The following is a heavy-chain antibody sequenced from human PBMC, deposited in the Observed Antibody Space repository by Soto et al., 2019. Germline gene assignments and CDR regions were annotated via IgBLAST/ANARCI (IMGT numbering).Heavy chain of an antibody. J-gene: IGHJ4*02. CDR2: VSYDGSNK. CDR1: GFTFSSYA. Sequence: QVQLVESGGGVVQPGRSLRLSCAASGFTFSSYAMHWVRQAPGKGLEWVAVVSYDGSNKYYADSVKGRFTISRDNSKNTLYLQMNSLRADDTAVYYCARDLTTLCSSTSCYRFDYSGQGTLVTVSS. CDR3: ARDLTTLCSSTSCYRFDY. D-gene: IGHD2-2*02. V-gene: IGHV3-30-3*01.